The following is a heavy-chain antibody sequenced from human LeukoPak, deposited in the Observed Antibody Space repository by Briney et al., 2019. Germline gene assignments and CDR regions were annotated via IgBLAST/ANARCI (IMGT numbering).Heavy chain of an antibody. CDR2: IPYDGRNK. D-gene: IGHD2-15*01. J-gene: IGHJ4*02. V-gene: IGHV3-30*18. Sequence: GRSLRLSCAASGLTFSSHGMHWVRHAPGKGLEWGAVIPYDGRNKYYADSVKGRFTISRDNSKNTLYLQMNSLRAEDTAVYYCAKEGEYCSGGSCRRGYYFDYWGQGTLVTVSS. CDR1: GLTFSSHG. CDR3: AKEGEYCSGGSCRRGYYFDY.